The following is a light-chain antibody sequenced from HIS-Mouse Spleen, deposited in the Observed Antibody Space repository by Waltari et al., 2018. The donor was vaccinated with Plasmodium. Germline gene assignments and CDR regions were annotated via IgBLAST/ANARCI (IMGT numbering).Light chain of an antibody. CDR3: QQYGSSRFT. J-gene: IGKJ3*01. Sequence: EIVLTQSPGTLSLSPGERATLPCRARQSVSSSYLAWYQQKPGQAPRLLIYGASSRATGIPDRCSGSGSGTDFTLTISRLEPEDFAVYYCQQYGSSRFTFGPGTKVDIK. CDR1: QSVSSSY. CDR2: GAS. V-gene: IGKV3-20*01.